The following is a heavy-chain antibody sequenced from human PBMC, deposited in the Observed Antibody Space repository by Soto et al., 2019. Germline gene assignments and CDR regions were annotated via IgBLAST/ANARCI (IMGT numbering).Heavy chain of an antibody. Sequence: GASVKVSCKASGYELISYHMHWVRQAPGQGLEWMGIINPSDGSTTYEQKFQGRVTMTRDTSTSTVYMELSSLRSEDTAMYYCAGRESSGGPIWGQGTMVTVSS. V-gene: IGHV1-46*01. CDR1: GYELISYH. J-gene: IGHJ3*02. D-gene: IGHD2-15*01. CDR3: AGRESSGGPI. CDR2: INPSDGST.